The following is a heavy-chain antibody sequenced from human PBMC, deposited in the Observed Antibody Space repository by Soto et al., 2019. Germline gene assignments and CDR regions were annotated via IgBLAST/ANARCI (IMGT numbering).Heavy chain of an antibody. CDR2: TYYRSKWYN. D-gene: IGHD3-22*01. Sequence: SQTLSLPCAISGDSVSSNSAAWNWIRQSPSRGLEWLGRTYYRSKWYNDYAVSVKSRITINPDTSKNQFSLQLNSVTPEDTAVYYCARDQDDSSGQGNWFDSWGQGTLVTVSS. J-gene: IGHJ5*01. V-gene: IGHV6-1*01. CDR1: GDSVSSNSAA. CDR3: ARDQDDSSGQGNWFDS.